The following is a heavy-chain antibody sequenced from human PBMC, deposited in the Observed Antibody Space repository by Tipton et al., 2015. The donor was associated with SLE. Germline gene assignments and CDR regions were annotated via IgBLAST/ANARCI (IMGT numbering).Heavy chain of an antibody. CDR1: GGSFSGYY. D-gene: IGHD3-10*01. J-gene: IGHJ5*02. V-gene: IGHV4-34*01. Sequence: GLVKPSETLSLTCAVYGGSFSGYYWSWIRQPPGKGLEWIGEINHSGSTNYNPSLKSRVTISVDTSKNQFSLNLTSVTAADTAVYYCARGAMVRGIIITWFDPWGQGTLVTVSS. CDR2: INHSGST. CDR3: ARGAMVRGIIITWFDP.